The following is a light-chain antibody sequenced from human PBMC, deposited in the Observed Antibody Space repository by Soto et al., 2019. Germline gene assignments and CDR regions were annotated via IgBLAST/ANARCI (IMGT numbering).Light chain of an antibody. CDR1: HSVRSN. CDR2: AAS. Sequence: ETVMTQSPVTLSLSPGDRATLSCRASHSVRSNLAWYQQKPGQPPRLLIYAASTRATGIPDRFSGSGSGTDFTLTISRLEPEDFAVYYCQHYGGSPRTFGPGTKVDIE. V-gene: IGKV3-15*01. CDR3: QHYGGSPRT. J-gene: IGKJ3*01.